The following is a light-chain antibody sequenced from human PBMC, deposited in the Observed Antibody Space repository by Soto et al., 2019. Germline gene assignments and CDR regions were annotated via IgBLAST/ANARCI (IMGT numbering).Light chain of an antibody. CDR2: GAS. CDR1: QSVNSY. CDR3: QQYINWPPLT. J-gene: IGKJ4*01. Sequence: EIVMTQSPVTLSVSPGERATLSCRASQSVNSYLAWYQQKPGQAPRLLIYGASTRATGIPARFSGSGSGTDFTLTISSLQSEDFAVYYCQQYINWPPLTFGGGTKVEIK. V-gene: IGKV3-15*01.